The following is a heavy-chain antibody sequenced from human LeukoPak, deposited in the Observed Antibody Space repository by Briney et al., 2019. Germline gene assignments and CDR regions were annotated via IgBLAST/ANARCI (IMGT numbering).Heavy chain of an antibody. CDR2: ISGSGGST. CDR1: GFTFSSYA. J-gene: IGHJ4*02. D-gene: IGHD1-7*01. CDR3: AKQGSTSPRNSYYFDY. V-gene: IGHV3-23*01. Sequence: GGSLRLSCAASGFTFSSYAMSWVRQAPGKGLEWVSAISGSGGSTYYADSVKGRFTISRDNSKNTLYLQMNSLRAEDTAVYYCAKQGSTSPRNSYYFDYWGQGTLVTVSS.